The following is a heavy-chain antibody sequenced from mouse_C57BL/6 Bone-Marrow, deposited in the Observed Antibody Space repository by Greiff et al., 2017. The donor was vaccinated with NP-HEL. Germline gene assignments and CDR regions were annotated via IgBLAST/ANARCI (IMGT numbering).Heavy chain of an antibody. CDR1: GYTFTSYW. CDR2: IDPSDSYT. Sequence: QVQLQQPGAELVMPGASVKLSCKASGYTFTSYWMHWVKQRPGQGLEWIGEIDPSDSYTNYNQKFKGKSTLTVDKSSSTAYMQLSSLTSEDSAVYYCARYYYGSSYEMDYWGQGTSVTVSS. CDR3: ARYYYGSSYEMDY. V-gene: IGHV1-69*01. D-gene: IGHD1-1*01. J-gene: IGHJ4*01.